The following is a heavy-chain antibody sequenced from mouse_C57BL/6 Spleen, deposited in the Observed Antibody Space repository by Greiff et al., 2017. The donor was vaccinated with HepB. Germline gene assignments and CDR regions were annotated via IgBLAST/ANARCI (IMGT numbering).Heavy chain of an antibody. J-gene: IGHJ2*01. D-gene: IGHD1-1*01. CDR3: ARYTTVVARYFDY. Sequence: QVQLKQPGAELVMPGASVKLSCKASGYTFTSYWMHWVKQRPGQGLEWIGEIDPSDSYTNYNQKFKGKSTLTVDKSSSTAYMQLSSLTSEDSAVYYCARYTTVVARYFDYWGQGTTLTVSS. CDR2: IDPSDSYT. CDR1: GYTFTSYW. V-gene: IGHV1-69*01.